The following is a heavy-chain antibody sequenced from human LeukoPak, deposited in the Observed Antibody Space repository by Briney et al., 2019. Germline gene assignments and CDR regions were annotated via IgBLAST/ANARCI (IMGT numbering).Heavy chain of an antibody. CDR2: IGSSDSTT. CDR3: ARDPSGSYYFDY. V-gene: IGHV3-48*03. J-gene: IGHJ4*02. CDR1: GFTFSSYE. Sequence: GGSLRLSRVASGFTFSSYEMNWVRQAPGKGLEWLSYIGSSDSTTHYADSVKGRFTISRDNAKNSLYLQMNSLRAEDTAVYYCARDPSGSYYFDYWGQGTLVTVSS. D-gene: IGHD1-26*01.